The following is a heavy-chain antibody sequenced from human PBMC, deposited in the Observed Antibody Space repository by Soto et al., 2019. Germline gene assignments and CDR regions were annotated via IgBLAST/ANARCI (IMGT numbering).Heavy chain of an antibody. V-gene: IGHV3-48*03. Sequence: EGQLVESGGALVSPGVSLRLSCAASGFNFRNFEMNWVRQSPGEGPEWLAHVKPGGHFTLYADFVRGRFTISRDDVANSLFLQMHNLRPEDSGIYYCVKEMSEVNSGYDAFHLWGQGTLVPVSS. D-gene: IGHD5-12*01. CDR1: GFNFRNFE. J-gene: IGHJ3*01. CDR2: VKPGGHFT. CDR3: VKEMSEVNSGYDAFHL.